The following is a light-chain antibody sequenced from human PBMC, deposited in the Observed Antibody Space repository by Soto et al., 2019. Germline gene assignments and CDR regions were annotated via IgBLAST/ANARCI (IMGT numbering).Light chain of an antibody. CDR2: AAS. CDR1: QSISSY. CDR3: QQSYSTPQT. Sequence: DLQMTQSPSSLSASVGDRVSITCRASQSISSYLNWYQQKPGKAPKLLISAASSLQSGVPSRFTGSGSGTDFTLTISSLQPEDFATYYCQQSYSTPQTFGQGTKLDIK. V-gene: IGKV1-39*01. J-gene: IGKJ2*01.